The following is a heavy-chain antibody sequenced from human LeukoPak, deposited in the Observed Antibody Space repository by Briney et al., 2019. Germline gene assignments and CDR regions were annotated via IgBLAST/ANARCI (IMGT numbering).Heavy chain of an antibody. CDR2: IIPVFGTA. CDR3: ARDRGVPAATPYWYFDL. V-gene: IGHV1-69*05. CDR1: GGTFSSYA. Sequence: SVKVSCKASGGTFSSYAISWVRQAPGQGLEWMGGIIPVFGTANYAQKFQGRVTITTDESTSTAYMELSSLRSEDTAVYYCARDRGVPAATPYWYFDLWGRGTLVTVSS. D-gene: IGHD2-2*01. J-gene: IGHJ2*01.